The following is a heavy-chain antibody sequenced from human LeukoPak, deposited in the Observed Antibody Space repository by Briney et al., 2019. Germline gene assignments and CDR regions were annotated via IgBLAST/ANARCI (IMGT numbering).Heavy chain of an antibody. J-gene: IGHJ3*02. Sequence: SETLSLTCTVSGGSISSYYWSWIRQPPGKGLEWIGYIYYSGSTNYNPSLKSRVTISVDTSKNQFSLRLSSVTAADTAVYYCARAHGVVDPFSPFDIWGQGTMVTVSS. V-gene: IGHV4-59*01. CDR1: GGSISSYY. CDR2: IYYSGST. CDR3: ARAHGVVDPFSPFDI. D-gene: IGHD3-22*01.